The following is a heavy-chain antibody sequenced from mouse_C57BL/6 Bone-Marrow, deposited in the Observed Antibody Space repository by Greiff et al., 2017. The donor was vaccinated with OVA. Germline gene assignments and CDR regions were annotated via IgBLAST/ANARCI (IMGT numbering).Heavy chain of an antibody. Sequence: EVQLVESGPGMVKPSQSLSLTCTVTGYSITSGYDWHWIRHFPGNKLEWMGYISYSGSTNYNPSLKSRISITHDTSKNHFFLKLKSVTTEDTATYYCARAGDGYYYFDYWGQGTTLTVSS. J-gene: IGHJ2*01. CDR2: ISYSGST. CDR1: GYSITSGYD. D-gene: IGHD2-3*01. V-gene: IGHV3-1*01. CDR3: ARAGDGYYYFDY.